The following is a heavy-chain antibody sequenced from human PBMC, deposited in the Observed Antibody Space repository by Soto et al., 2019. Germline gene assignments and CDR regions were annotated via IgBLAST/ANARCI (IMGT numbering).Heavy chain of an antibody. V-gene: IGHV4-30-4*01. CDR2: IYYSGST. Sequence: SETLSLTCTVSGGSISSGDYYWSWIRQPPGKGLEWIGYIYYSGSTYYNPSLKSRVTISVDTSKNQFSLKLSSVTAADTTVYYCARGGFLHEIVLMVYVKNWFDPWGQGTLVTVSS. D-gene: IGHD2-8*01. J-gene: IGHJ5*02. CDR1: GGSISSGDYY. CDR3: ARGGFLHEIVLMVYVKNWFDP.